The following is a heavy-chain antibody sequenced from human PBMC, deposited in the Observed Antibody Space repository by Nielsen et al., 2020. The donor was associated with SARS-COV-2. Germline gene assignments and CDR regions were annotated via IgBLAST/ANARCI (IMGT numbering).Heavy chain of an antibody. CDR1: GYTFTGYY. Sequence: SVKVSCKASGYTFTGYYMHWVRQAPGQGLEWMGRINPNSGGTNYAQKFQGRVTMTRDTSISTAYMELSRLRSDDTAVYYCARVRLLYYYYGMDVWGQGTTVTVSS. CDR2: INPNSGGT. CDR3: ARVRLLYYYYGMDV. D-gene: IGHD3-10*01. J-gene: IGHJ6*02. V-gene: IGHV1-2*06.